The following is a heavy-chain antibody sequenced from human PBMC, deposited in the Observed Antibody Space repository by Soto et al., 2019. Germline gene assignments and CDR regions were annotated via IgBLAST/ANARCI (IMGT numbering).Heavy chain of an antibody. V-gene: IGHV3-72*01. CDR3: TRCSRTQHCVGGSCHSYVFHI. CDR1: GFTFSDHY. CDR2: TGNRANIYTT. D-gene: IGHD2-15*01. J-gene: IGHJ3*02. Sequence: GGSLRLSCAASGFTFSDHYMDWVRQAPGKGLEWVGRTGNRANIYTTEYAASVKGRFTISRDDSKNSLYLQMSSLKTEDTAVYYFTRCSRTQHCVGGSCHSYVFHIWGQGTMVT.